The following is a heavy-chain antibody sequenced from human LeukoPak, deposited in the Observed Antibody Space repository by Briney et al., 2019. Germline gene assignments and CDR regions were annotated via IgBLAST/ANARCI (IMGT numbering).Heavy chain of an antibody. D-gene: IGHD2-15*01. CDR3: ARFPHGLPLELGGDY. CDR2: ISAYNGNT. J-gene: IGHJ4*02. CDR1: GYTFTSYG. V-gene: IGHV1-18*01. Sequence: ASVKVSCKASGYTFTSYGISWVRQAPGQGLEWMGWISAYNGNTNYAQKLQGRVTMTTDTSTSTAYMELRSLRSDDTAVYYCARFPHGLPLELGGDYWSQGTLVTVSS.